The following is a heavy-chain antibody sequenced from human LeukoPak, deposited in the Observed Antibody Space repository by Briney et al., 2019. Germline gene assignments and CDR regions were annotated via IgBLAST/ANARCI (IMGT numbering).Heavy chain of an antibody. CDR1: GGSFSGYY. CDR3: ARGSWSGYSPISPYYYYYMDV. Sequence: TSETLSLTCAVYGGSFSGYYWSWIRQPPGKGLEWIGEINHSGSTNYNPSLKSRVTISVDTSKNQFSLKLSSVTAADTAVYYCARGSWSGYSPISPYYYYYMDVWGKGTTVTVSS. J-gene: IGHJ6*03. D-gene: IGHD3-3*01. CDR2: INHSGST. V-gene: IGHV4-34*01.